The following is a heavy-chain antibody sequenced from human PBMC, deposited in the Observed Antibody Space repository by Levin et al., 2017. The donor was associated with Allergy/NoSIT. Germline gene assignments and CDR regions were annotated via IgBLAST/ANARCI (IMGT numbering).Heavy chain of an antibody. J-gene: IGHJ4*02. CDR1: GFTFGDYA. CDR3: TRVIVEAVPRLYY. Sequence: GGSLRLSCTVSGFTFGDYAMKWFRQAPGKGLEWVSLIRSKIHGGTTEYAATVKGRFIMSRDDSKSTVYLQMNSLKTEDTAVYFCTRVIVEAVPRLYYWGQGTLVTVSS. CDR2: IRSKIHGGTT. V-gene: IGHV3-49*03. D-gene: IGHD6-13*01.